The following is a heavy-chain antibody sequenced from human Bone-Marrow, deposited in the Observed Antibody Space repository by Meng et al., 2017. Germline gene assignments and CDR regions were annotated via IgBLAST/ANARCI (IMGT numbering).Heavy chain of an antibody. J-gene: IGHJ3*02. D-gene: IGHD4-17*01. CDR2: INPKSGDT. CDR1: GYTFPDYW. V-gene: IGHV1-2*06. CDR3: ARDGGYGDYVGFAFDI. Sequence: ASVKVSCKASGYTFPDYWLHWVRRAPGQGLEWMGRINPKSGDTHYAQRFQGRVTMTGDTSISTAYMELSGLRSDDTAMYYCARDGGYGDYVGFAFDIWGQGTMVTVSS.